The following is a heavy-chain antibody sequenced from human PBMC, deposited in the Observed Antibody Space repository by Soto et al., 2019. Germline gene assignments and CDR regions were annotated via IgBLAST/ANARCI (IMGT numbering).Heavy chain of an antibody. D-gene: IGHD6-19*01. CDR2: ISSNGGST. CDR1: GFTFSSYA. CDR3: ARDHNPMAVADSYYHYYGMDV. Sequence: EVQLVESGGGLVQPGGSLRLSCAASGFTFSSYAMHWVRQAPGKGLEYVSAISSNGGSTYYAKSVKGRFTISRDNSKNTLYLQMGSLRAEDVAVYFCARDHNPMAVADSYYHYYGMDVWGQGTAVTVSS. J-gene: IGHJ6*02. V-gene: IGHV3-64*01.